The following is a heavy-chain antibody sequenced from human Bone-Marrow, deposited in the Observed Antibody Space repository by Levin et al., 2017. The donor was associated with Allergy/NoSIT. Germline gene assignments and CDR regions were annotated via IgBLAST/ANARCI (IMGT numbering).Heavy chain of an antibody. CDR2: VHYSGTT. CDR3: ARQRVGVAKYYFDS. V-gene: IGHV4-61*01. J-gene: IGHJ4*02. D-gene: IGHD2-15*01. CDR1: GGSVSSDSLY. Sequence: SETLSLTCTVAGGSVSSDSLYWNWIRQSPGKGLEWIGYVHYSGTTHYNPSLRSRVTMSVDTSKNQFSLKLTSVSAADSALYFCARQRVGVAKYYFDSWGQGTLVTVSS.